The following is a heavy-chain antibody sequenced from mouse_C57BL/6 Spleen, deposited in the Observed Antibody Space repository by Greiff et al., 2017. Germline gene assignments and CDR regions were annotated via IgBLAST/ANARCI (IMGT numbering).Heavy chain of an antibody. J-gene: IGHJ1*03. D-gene: IGHD1-1*01. CDR1: GFTFSDYG. Sequence: EVKLMESGGGLVKPGGSLKLSCAASGFTFSDYGMHWVRQAPEKGLEWVAYISSGSSTIYYADTVKGRFTISRDNAKNTLFLQMTSLRSEDTAMYYCARPLYYGSSYDWYFDGWGTGTTVTVAS. V-gene: IGHV5-17*01. CDR3: ARPLYYGSSYDWYFDG. CDR2: ISSGSSTI.